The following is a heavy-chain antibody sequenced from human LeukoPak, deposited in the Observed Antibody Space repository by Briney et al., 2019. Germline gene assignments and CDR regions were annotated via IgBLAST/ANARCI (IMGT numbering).Heavy chain of an antibody. V-gene: IGHV4-34*01. CDR3: ARHRGITMVRGVIDYFDY. CDR2: INHSGST. J-gene: IGHJ4*02. CDR1: GGSFSGYY. Sequence: SETLSLTCAVYGGSFSGYYWSWIRQPPGKGLEWIGEINHSGSTNYNPSLKSRVTISVDTSKNQFSLKLSSVTAADTAVYYCARHRGITMVRGVIDYFDYWGQGTLVTVSS. D-gene: IGHD3-10*01.